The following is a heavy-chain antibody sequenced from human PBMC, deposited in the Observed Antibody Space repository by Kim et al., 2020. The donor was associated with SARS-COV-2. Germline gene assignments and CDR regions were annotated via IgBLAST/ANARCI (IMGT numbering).Heavy chain of an antibody. CDR3: ATPTGGSGSRFDP. D-gene: IGHD2-15*01. J-gene: IGHJ5*02. Sequence: SQTLSLTCAISGDCVSSNTATWNWIRQSPSRGLGWLGRTYYRSKWYYDYAISVKSRFTINPDTTKNQFYLQLNSVTPEDTAVYYCATPTGGSGSRFDPWGQGTLVTVSS. V-gene: IGHV6-1*01. CDR2: TYYRSKWYY. CDR1: GDCVSSNTAT.